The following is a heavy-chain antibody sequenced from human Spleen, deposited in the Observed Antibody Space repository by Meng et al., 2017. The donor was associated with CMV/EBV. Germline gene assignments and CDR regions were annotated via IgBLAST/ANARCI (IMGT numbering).Heavy chain of an antibody. Sequence: YGGSFRGDYGRWIRQHPGKEMEWSGEINHSGSTNYNPTLKSRVTISVDTSKNQFSLKLSSVTAADTAVYYCARGPDSRDGYNGLDYWGQGTLVTVSS. D-gene: IGHD5-24*01. CDR3: ARGPDSRDGYNGLDY. CDR2: INHSGST. V-gene: IGHV4-34*01. J-gene: IGHJ4*02. CDR1: GGSFRGDY.